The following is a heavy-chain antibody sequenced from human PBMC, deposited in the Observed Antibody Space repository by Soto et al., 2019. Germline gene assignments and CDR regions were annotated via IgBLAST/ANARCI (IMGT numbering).Heavy chain of an antibody. V-gene: IGHV4-39*01. CDR1: GGSISSSSYY. J-gene: IGHJ5*02. Sequence: QLQLQESGPGLVKPSETLSLTCTVSGGSISSSSYYWGWIRQPPGKGLEWIGSIYYSGSTYYNPYLKSRVTISVDTSKNQFSLKLSSVTAADTAVYYCARHHWGLVVPAATGYVSWFDPWGQGTLVTVSS. D-gene: IGHD2-2*01. CDR2: IYYSGST. CDR3: ARHHWGLVVPAATGYVSWFDP.